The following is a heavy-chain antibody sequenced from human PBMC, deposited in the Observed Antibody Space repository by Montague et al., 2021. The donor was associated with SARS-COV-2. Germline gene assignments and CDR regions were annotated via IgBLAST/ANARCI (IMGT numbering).Heavy chain of an antibody. Sequence: SLRLSCAASGFTFSSYSMNWVRQAPGKGLEWVSSISSSSSYFYYSDTGRGRFTISTDNAKNSLYLQLNSLRAEDTAVYYCARVPNYDILTGYYSYWGQGTLVTVSS. J-gene: IGHJ4*02. CDR3: ARVPNYDILTGYYSY. V-gene: IGHV3-21*01. D-gene: IGHD3-9*01. CDR1: GFTFSSYS. CDR2: ISSSSSYF.